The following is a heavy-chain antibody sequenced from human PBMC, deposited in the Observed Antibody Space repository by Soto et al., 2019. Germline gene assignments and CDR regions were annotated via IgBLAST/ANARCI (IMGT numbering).Heavy chain of an antibody. CDR2: IYPGDSDT. CDR3: ARLVRRGFSDFDY. J-gene: IGHJ4*02. CDR1: GNSFTSYW. V-gene: IGHV5-51*01. Sequence: XESLKVSWKCSGNSFTSYWIGLVLQMPGKGLEWMGIIYPGDSDTRYSPSFQGQVTISADKSISTAYLQWSSLKASDTAMYYCARLVRRGFSDFDYWGQGILVTVS. D-gene: IGHD5-12*01.